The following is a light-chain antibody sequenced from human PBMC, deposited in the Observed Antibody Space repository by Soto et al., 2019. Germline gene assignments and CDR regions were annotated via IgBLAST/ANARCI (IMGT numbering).Light chain of an antibody. CDR1: QSVLYSSNNKNY. Sequence: DIVMTQSPDSLAVSLGERATINCKSSQSVLYSSNNKNYLAWYQQKPGQPPRLLMYWASTRESGVRDRFSGSGSGTDFTLTISSLQAEDVAVYYCQQYYSTPPTFGGGTKVEIK. CDR3: QQYYSTPPT. J-gene: IGKJ4*01. V-gene: IGKV4-1*01. CDR2: WAS.